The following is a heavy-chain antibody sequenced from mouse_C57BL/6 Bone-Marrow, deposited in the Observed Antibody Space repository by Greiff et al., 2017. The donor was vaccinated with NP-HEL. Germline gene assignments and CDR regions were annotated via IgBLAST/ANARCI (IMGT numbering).Heavy chain of an antibody. V-gene: IGHV1-53*01. Sequence: QVQLKQPGTELVKPGASVKLSCKASGYTFTSYWMHWVKQRPGQGLEWIGNINPSNGGTKYNEKFKSKATRTVDKSSSTAYMQLSSLTSEDSAVYYCARSRYSNYGGDYWGQGTTLTVSS. CDR2: INPSNGGT. J-gene: IGHJ2*01. D-gene: IGHD2-5*01. CDR3: ARSRYSNYGGDY. CDR1: GYTFTSYW.